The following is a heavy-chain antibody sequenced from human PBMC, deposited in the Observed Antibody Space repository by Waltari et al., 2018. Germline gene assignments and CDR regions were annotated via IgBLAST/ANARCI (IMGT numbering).Heavy chain of an antibody. CDR3: AREVKDADDSDGFDI. J-gene: IGHJ3*02. V-gene: IGHV4-30-4*01. D-gene: IGHD3-3*01. Sequence: QLQLRESGPGLVKPSQSLSLTCTVSGGSIDHNNFYWSWVHQTPGKGLELVGYIDKWGEAIYNPSLKGRGSLSMDPSKNQFFLRLNSVTNADTAIYFCAREVKDADDSDGFDIWGQGTVVTVSS. CDR2: IDKWGEA. CDR1: GGSIDHNNFY.